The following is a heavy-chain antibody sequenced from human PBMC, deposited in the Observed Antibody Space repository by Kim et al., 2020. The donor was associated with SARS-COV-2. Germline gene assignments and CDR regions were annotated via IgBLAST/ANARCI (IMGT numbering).Heavy chain of an antibody. V-gene: IGHV3-30*04. CDR1: GFTFSSYA. J-gene: IGHJ3*02. CDR3: ARDRDGYNWGAFDI. D-gene: IGHD5-12*01. Sequence: GGSLRLSCAASGFTFSSYAMHWVRQAPGKGLEWVAVISYDGSNKYYADSVKGRFTISRDNSKNTLYLQMNSLRAEDTAVYYCARDRDGYNWGAFDIWGQGTMVTVSS. CDR2: ISYDGSNK.